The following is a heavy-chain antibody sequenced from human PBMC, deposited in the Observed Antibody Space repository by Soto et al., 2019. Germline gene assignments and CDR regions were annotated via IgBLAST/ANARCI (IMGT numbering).Heavy chain of an antibody. CDR2: ISWNSGSI. V-gene: IGHV3-9*01. D-gene: IGHD6-13*01. CDR1: GFTFDDYA. J-gene: IGHJ3*02. Sequence: PGGSLRLSCAASGFTFDDYAMHWVRQAPGKGLEWASGISWNSGSIGYADSVKGRFTISRDNAKNSLYLQMNSLRAEDTALYYCAKEFNGIGSSWYLRAFDIWGQGTMVTVSS. CDR3: AKEFNGIGSSWYLRAFDI.